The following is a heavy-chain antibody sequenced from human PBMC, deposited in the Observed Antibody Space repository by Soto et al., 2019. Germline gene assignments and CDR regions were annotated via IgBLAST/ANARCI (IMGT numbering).Heavy chain of an antibody. J-gene: IGHJ4*02. CDR1: GGTFSSYT. D-gene: IGHD6-13*01. CDR2: LIPILGIA. V-gene: IGHV1-69*08. Sequence: QVQLVQSGAEVKKPGSSVKVSCKASGGTFSSYTISWVRQAPGQGLEWMGRLIPILGIANYAQNFQGRVTITADKSTSTAYMELSSLRSEDTAVYYCAREVKGLATDWLDYWGQGTLVTVSS. CDR3: AREVKGLATDWLDY.